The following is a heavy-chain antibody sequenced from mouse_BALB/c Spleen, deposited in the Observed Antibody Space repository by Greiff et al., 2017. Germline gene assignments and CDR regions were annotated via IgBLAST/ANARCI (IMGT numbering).Heavy chain of an antibody. J-gene: IGHJ4*01. D-gene: IGHD1-1*01. CDR2: ISSGSSTN. CDR1: GYTFSSFG. Sequence: EVKLVESGGGLVQPGGSRKLSCAASGYTFSSFGMHWVRQAPEKGLEWVAYISSGSSTNYYADTVKGRFTISRDNPKNTLFLQMTSLRSEDTAMYYCARGYGRSYYAMDYWGQGTSVTVSS. CDR3: ARGYGRSYYAMDY. V-gene: IGHV5-17*02.